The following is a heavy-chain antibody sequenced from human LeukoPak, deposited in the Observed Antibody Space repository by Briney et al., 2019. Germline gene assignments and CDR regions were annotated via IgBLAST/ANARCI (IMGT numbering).Heavy chain of an antibody. CDR1: GYTFTSYG. V-gene: IGHV1-18*01. Sequence: GASVKVSCKASGYTFTSYGISWVRQAPGQGLEWMGWISAYNGNTNYAQKLQGRVTMTTDTSTSTAYMELRSLRSDDTAVYYCARGMIYDSSGFVAFDIWGQGTMVTVSS. J-gene: IGHJ3*02. CDR2: ISAYNGNT. CDR3: ARGMIYDSSGFVAFDI. D-gene: IGHD3-22*01.